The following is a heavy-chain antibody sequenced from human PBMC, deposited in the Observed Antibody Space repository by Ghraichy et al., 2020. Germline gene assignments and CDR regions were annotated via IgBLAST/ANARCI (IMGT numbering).Heavy chain of an antibody. J-gene: IGHJ6*02. CDR2: IYSGGST. CDR1: GFTVSSNY. Sequence: GGSLRLSCAASGFTVSSNYMSWVRQAPGKGLEWVSVIYSGGSTYYADSVKGRFTISRDNSKNTLYLQMNSLRAEDTAVYYCARDRRAVAGPTYYYGMDVWGQGTTVTVSS. CDR3: ARDRRAVAGPTYYYGMDV. V-gene: IGHV3-53*01. D-gene: IGHD6-19*01.